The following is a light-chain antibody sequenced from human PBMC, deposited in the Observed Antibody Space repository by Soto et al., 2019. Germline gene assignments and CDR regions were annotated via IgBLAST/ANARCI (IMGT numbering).Light chain of an antibody. CDR2: GNN. CDR3: AAWDGSLNNVL. Sequence: QSVLTQPPSASGTPGQRVTISCSGSGSSIGTNTVNWYRQLPGTAPKLLIYGNNQRPSGVPDRFSGSKSGTSASLAISGLQSEDEDDYYCAAWDGSLNNVLFGGGTKVNVL. V-gene: IGLV1-44*01. CDR1: GSSIGTNT. J-gene: IGLJ2*01.